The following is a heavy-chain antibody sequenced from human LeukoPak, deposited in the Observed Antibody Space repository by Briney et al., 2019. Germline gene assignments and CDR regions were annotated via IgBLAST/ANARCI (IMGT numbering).Heavy chain of an antibody. J-gene: IGHJ5*02. CDR2: IYPGDSDT. V-gene: IGHV5-51*01. CDR3: ARQCCRGASPGFDP. Sequence: KGGESLKISCKGSGYSFSDYWIAWVRQMPGKGLEWMGSIYPGDSDTRYSPSFQGQVTFSADKSISTAYLQWSSLRASDTAIYYCARQCCRGASPGFDPWGQGTPVIVSS. CDR1: GYSFSDYW. D-gene: IGHD3-10*01.